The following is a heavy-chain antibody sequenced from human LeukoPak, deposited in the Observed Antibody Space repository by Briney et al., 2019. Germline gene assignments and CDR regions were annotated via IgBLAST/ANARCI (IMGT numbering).Heavy chain of an antibody. J-gene: IGHJ4*02. D-gene: IGHD6-13*01. CDR3: ARGRSAAGPLHYFDS. CDR1: GFTFSSSW. Sequence: GGSLRLSCVASGFTFSSSWMNWVRQAPGKGLEWVANIKGDGSVQSYVDSVKGRFTISRDNAKNSLFLGVNSLRAEDTAVYYCARGRSAAGPLHYFDSWGQGTLVTVSS. CDR2: IKGDGSVQ. V-gene: IGHV3-7*02.